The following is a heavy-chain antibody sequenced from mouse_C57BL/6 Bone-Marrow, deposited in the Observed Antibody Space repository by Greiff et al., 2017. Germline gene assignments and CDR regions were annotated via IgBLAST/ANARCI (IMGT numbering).Heavy chain of an antibody. J-gene: IGHJ3*01. CDR2: IDPSDSYT. CDR1: GYTFTSYW. V-gene: IGHV1-69*01. CDR3: ARNYGSLFAY. Sequence: VQLQQPGAELVMPGASVKLSCKASGYTFTSYWMHWVKQRPGQGLEWIGEIDPSDSYTNYNQKFKGKSTLTVDKSSSTAHMQLSSLTSEDSAVYYCARNYGSLFAYWGQGTLVTVSA. D-gene: IGHD1-1*01.